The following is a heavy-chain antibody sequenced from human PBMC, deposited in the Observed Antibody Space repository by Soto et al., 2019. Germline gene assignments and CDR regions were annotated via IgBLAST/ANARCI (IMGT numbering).Heavy chain of an antibody. V-gene: IGHV3-48*03. CDR2: ISGSGDII. J-gene: IGHJ6*02. CDR3: ARDSRYSYGLDV. D-gene: IGHD2-21*01. CDR1: GFTFSSFE. Sequence: EVQLVESGGGLVQPGGSLRLSCAASGFTFSSFEMNWVRQSPGKGLEWVSYISGSGDIIYYADSVKGRFTTSRDNAKNSLYLQMNTLSAEDTALYYCARDSRYSYGLDVWGQGTTVRLL.